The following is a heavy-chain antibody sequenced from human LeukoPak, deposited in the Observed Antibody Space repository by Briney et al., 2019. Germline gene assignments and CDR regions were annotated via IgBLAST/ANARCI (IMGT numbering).Heavy chain of an antibody. V-gene: IGHV3-7*03. CDR2: LKPDGGEK. Sequence: PGGSLRLSCTASGFTFGDYAMSWFRQAPGKGLEWVANLKPDGGEKYYVDSVKGRFTISRDNPKSSLYLQMNSLRAEDTAVYYCARSPDGFDLWGRGTLVTVSS. CDR3: ARSPDGFDL. CDR1: GFTFGDYA. J-gene: IGHJ2*01.